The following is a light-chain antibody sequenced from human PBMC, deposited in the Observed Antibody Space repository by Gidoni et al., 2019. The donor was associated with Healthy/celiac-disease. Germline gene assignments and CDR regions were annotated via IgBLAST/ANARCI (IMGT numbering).Light chain of an antibody. Sequence: IVLTQSPATLSLSPGERATRSCRASQSVSSYLAWYQQKPGQAPRLLIYDASNRATGIPARFSGSGSGTDFTLTISSLEPEDFAVYYCQQRSNWSFTFGQGTKLAIK. CDR2: DAS. J-gene: IGKJ2*01. CDR1: QSVSSY. CDR3: QQRSNWSFT. V-gene: IGKV3-11*01.